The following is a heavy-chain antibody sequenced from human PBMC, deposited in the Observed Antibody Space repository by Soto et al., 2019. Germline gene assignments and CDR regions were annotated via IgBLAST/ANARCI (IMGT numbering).Heavy chain of an antibody. J-gene: IGHJ4*02. D-gene: IGHD6-6*01. V-gene: IGHV3-64D*08. CDR3: VKAGIAALKTSMRLEY. CDR2: ISDTGGST. Sequence: GGSLRLSCSASGFTFSSYALYWVRQAPGKGLEYVSAISDTGGSTDYVDSVKGRFTISRDNSKNTQYLQLSSLRAEDTAVYYCVKAGIAALKTSMRLEYWGQGTLVTVSS. CDR1: GFTFSSYA.